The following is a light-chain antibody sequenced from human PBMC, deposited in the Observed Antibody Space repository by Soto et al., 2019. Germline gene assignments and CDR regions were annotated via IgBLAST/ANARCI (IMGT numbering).Light chain of an antibody. J-gene: IGKJ5*01. CDR2: DAS. CDR1: QSVSNY. CDR3: QQRSNWPPFT. V-gene: IGKV3-11*01. Sequence: EIVLTQSPATLSLSPGERATLSCRASQSVSNYLAWYQQKPGQAPRLLLYDASNRATDLPARFSGSGSGTDFTLTISSLEPEDFAVYYCQQRSNWPPFTFGQGTRLEIK.